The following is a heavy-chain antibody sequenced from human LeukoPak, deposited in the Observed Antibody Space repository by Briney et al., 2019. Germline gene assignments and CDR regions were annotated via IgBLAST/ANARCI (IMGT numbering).Heavy chain of an antibody. CDR2: IYYSGST. J-gene: IGHJ3*02. CDR3: ARDRVYDYVWGSYRYPPFDAFDI. D-gene: IGHD3-16*02. CDR1: GGSISSYY. Sequence: PSETLSLTCTVSGGSISSYYWSWIRQPPGKGLEWIGYIYYSGSTNYNPSLKSRVTISVDTSKNQFSLKLSSVTAADTAVYYCARDRVYDYVWGSYRYPPFDAFDIWGQGTMVTVSS. V-gene: IGHV4-59*12.